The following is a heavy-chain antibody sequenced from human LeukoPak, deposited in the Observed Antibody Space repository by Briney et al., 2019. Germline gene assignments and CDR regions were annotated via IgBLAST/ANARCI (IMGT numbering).Heavy chain of an antibody. J-gene: IGHJ4*02. CDR3: ARSAYAGALNY. D-gene: IGHD5-12*01. CDR2: ISSTSSTM. CDR1: GFTFSDYN. V-gene: IGHV3-48*04. Sequence: GGSLRLSCAASGFTFSDYNMDWVRQSPGKGLEWVSYISSTSSTMYYADPVKGRFTISRDNAKNSLCLQMNSLRAEDTAVYYCARSAYAGALNYWGQGTPVTVSS.